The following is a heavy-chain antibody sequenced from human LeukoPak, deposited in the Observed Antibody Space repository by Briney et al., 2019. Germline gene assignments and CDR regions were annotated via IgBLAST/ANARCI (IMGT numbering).Heavy chain of an antibody. V-gene: IGHV3-23*01. CDR2: ISAGGGST. CDR1: GFTFSSYA. Sequence: GGSLRLSCAASGFTFSSYAMTCLRQAPGKGLEWVSPISAGGGSTYYADSVKGRFTISRDNSKNTLYLQMNSLRAEDTAVYYCAKGGQLWPSYFDYWGQGTLVTVSS. CDR3: AKGGQLWPSYFDY. J-gene: IGHJ4*02. D-gene: IGHD5-18*01.